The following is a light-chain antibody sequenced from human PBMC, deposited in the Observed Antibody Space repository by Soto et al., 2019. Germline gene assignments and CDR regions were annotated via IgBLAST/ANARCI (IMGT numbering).Light chain of an antibody. CDR1: QGISSS. Sequence: IQLTQSPSSLSASVGDRVTITCRASQGISSSLAWYQQKPGKAPNLLIYDASTLQSGVPSRFSGSGSGTDFTLTISSLQPEDFATYYCQQLNTYPLTFGGGTMVEIK. CDR3: QQLNTYPLT. CDR2: DAS. V-gene: IGKV1-9*01. J-gene: IGKJ4*01.